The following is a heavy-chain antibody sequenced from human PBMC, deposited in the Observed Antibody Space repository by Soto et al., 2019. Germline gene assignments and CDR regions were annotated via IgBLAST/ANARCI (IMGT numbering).Heavy chain of an antibody. CDR2: TRNKANSYTT. D-gene: IGHD3-9*01. Sequence: GGSLRLSCAASGFTFSDHYMDWVRQAPGKGLEWVGRTRNKANSYTTEYAASVKGRFTISRDDSKNSLYLQMNSLKTEDTAVYYCAREEDTYYDILTGYYTRGYYYYMDVWGKGTTVTVSS. CDR1: GFTFSDHY. CDR3: AREEDTYYDILTGYYTRGYYYYMDV. J-gene: IGHJ6*03. V-gene: IGHV3-72*01.